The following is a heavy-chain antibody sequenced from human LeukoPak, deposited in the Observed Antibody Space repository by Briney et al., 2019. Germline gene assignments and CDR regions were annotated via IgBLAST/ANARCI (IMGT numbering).Heavy chain of an antibody. J-gene: IGHJ4*02. D-gene: IGHD2-15*01. CDR3: AIVVVVAAKGYFDY. CDR1: GGTFSSYA. CDR2: IIPIFGTA. Sequence: SVKVSCKASGGTFSSYAISWVRQAPGQGLEWMGGIIPIFGTANYAQKFQGRVTITTDEPTSTAYMELSSLRSEDTAVYCCAIVVVVAAKGYFDYWGQGTLVTVSS. V-gene: IGHV1-69*05.